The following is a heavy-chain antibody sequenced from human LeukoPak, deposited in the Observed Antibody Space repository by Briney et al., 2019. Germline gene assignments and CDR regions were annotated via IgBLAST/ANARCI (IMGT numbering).Heavy chain of an antibody. CDR1: GFTFSSYS. CDR3: ARGGTTVTSAPFDY. V-gene: IGHV3-30*03. J-gene: IGHJ4*02. Sequence: GGSLRLSCAASGFTFSSYSINWVRQAPGKGLEWVAVISFDGSNKYNADSVKGRFTISRDNSKNTLYLQMNSLRAEDTDVYYCARGGTTVTSAPFDYWGQGTLVTVSS. D-gene: IGHD4-17*01. CDR2: ISFDGSNK.